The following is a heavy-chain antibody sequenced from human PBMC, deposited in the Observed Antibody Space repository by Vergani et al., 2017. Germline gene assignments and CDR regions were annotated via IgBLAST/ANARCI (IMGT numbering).Heavy chain of an antibody. Sequence: QVQLQQWGAGLLKPSETLSLTCAVYGGSFSGYYWSWIRQPPGNGLEWIGEINHSGSTNYNPSLKSRVTISVDTSKSQFSLKLSSVTAADTAVYYCASGRPSPLSGSYYYYWGQGTLVTVSS. J-gene: IGHJ4*02. CDR1: GGSFSGYY. CDR2: INHSGST. CDR3: ASGRPSPLSGSYYYY. D-gene: IGHD1-26*01. V-gene: IGHV4-34*01.